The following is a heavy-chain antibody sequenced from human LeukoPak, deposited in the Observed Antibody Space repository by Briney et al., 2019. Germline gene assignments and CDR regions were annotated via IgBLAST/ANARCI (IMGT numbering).Heavy chain of an antibody. CDR2: VKSGGNT. CDR1: GFTFSTYD. V-gene: IGHV3-23*01. Sequence: GGSLRLSCAAPGFTFSTYDMRWVRQAPGKGLEWVSTVKSGGNTYYADSVKGRFTVSRDNSKNTVYLQMNSLRAEDTAIYYCAKGRTGTNYFGMDVWGQGTTVTVSS. J-gene: IGHJ6*02. CDR3: AKGRTGTNYFGMDV. D-gene: IGHD1-14*01.